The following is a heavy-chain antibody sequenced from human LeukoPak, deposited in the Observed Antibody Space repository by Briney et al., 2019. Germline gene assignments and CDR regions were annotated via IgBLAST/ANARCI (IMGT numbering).Heavy chain of an antibody. J-gene: IGHJ2*01. V-gene: IGHV4-34*01. Sequence: SETLSLTCAVYGGSFSGYYWSWIRQPPGKGLEWIGEINHSGSTNYNPSLKSRVTISVDTSKNQFSLKLSSVTAADTAVYYCARHVYYYDSSGYYGHYWYFDLWGRGTLVTVSS. CDR1: GGSFSGYY. CDR2: INHSGST. CDR3: ARHVYYYDSSGYYGHYWYFDL. D-gene: IGHD3-22*01.